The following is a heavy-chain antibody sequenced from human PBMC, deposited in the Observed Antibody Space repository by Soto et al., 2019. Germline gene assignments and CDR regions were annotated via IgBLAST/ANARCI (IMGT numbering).Heavy chain of an antibody. J-gene: IGHJ4*02. CDR1: GFSLSTDRVG. V-gene: IGHV2-5*02. D-gene: IGHD1-26*01. CDR2: IYWDDSK. Sequence: QITLKESGPTLVKPTQTLTLTCTFSGFSLSTDRVGVGWIRQPPGKALDWLAVIYWDDSKTYNPSLKSRLTITKDTSKNQVVLTMTNMDPVDTATYYCAHAYGGRSLYWGQGTLVTVSS. CDR3: AHAYGGRSLY.